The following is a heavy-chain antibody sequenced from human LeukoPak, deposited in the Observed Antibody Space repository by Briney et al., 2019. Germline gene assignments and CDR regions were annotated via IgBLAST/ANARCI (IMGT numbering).Heavy chain of an antibody. D-gene: IGHD2-15*01. CDR2: ISAYNGNT. CDR3: ARSLGSCSGGSCYPWNY. CDR1: GYTFTSYG. Sequence: ASVKVSCKASGYTFTSYGISWVRQAPGQGLEWMGWISAYNGNTNYAQKFQGRVTITADKSTSTAYMELSSLRSEDTAVYYCARSLGSCSGGSCYPWNYWGQGTLVTVSS. J-gene: IGHJ4*02. V-gene: IGHV1-18*01.